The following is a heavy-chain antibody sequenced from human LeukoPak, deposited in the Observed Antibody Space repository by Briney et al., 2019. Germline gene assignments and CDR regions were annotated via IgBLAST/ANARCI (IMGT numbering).Heavy chain of an antibody. CDR1: GFTFSSYG. J-gene: IGHJ3*02. Sequence: GGSLRLSCAASGFTFSSYGMHWVRQAPGKGLEWVAVISYDGSNKYYADSVKGRFTISRDNSKNTLYPQMNSLRAEDTAVYYCVKDHSSGWYPDAFDIWGQGTMVTVSS. V-gene: IGHV3-30*18. D-gene: IGHD6-19*01. CDR3: VKDHSSGWYPDAFDI. CDR2: ISYDGSNK.